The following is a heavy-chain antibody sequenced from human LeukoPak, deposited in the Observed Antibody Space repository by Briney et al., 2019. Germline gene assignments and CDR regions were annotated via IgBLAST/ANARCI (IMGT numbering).Heavy chain of an antibody. Sequence: GGSLGLSCAASGFTFSSYAMSWVRQAPGKGLEWVSSISSSSSYIYYADSVKGRFTISRDNAKNSLYLQMNSLRAEDTAVYYCARENWNDVIDYWGQGTLVTVSS. D-gene: IGHD1-1*01. CDR3: ARENWNDVIDY. CDR1: GFTFSSYA. V-gene: IGHV3-21*01. J-gene: IGHJ4*02. CDR2: ISSSSSYI.